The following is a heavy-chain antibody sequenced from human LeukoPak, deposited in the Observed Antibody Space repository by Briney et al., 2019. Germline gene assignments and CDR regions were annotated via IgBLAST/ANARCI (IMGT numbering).Heavy chain of an antibody. CDR1: VGTFSSDA. V-gene: IGHV1-69*05. CDR2: IIAIFGTA. J-gene: IGHJ4*02. D-gene: IGHD3-22*01. CDR3: ARDLSTYYYDSSGYYPLGY. Sequence: AASVKVSCKASVGTFSSDAISWVRQAPGQGLEWMGEIIAIFGTANYAQKFQGRVTITTDESTSTAYMELSSLRSEDTAVYYCARDLSTYYYDSSGYYPLGYWGQGTLVTVSS.